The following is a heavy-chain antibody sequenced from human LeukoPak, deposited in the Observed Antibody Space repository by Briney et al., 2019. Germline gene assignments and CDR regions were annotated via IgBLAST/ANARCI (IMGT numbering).Heavy chain of an antibody. CDR3: VKVGEYSSSVGGGIFDY. D-gene: IGHD6-6*01. V-gene: IGHV3-64D*09. J-gene: IGHJ4*02. CDR2: ISSNGGST. Sequence: GGSLRLSCSASGFTFSSYAMHWVRQAPGKGLEYVSAISSNGGSTYYADSVKGRFTISRDNSKNTLYLQMSSLRAEDTAVYYCVKVGEYSSSVGGGIFDYWGQGTLVTVSS. CDR1: GFTFSSYA.